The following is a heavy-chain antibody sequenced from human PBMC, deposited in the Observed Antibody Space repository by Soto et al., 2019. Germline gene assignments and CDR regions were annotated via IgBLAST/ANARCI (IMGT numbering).Heavy chain of an antibody. CDR3: ASTDYFDGSGAFDI. Sequence: SETLSLTCTVSGGSISSGDYYWSWIRQPPGKGLEWIGYIYYSGSTYYNPSLKSRVTISVDTSKNQFSLKLSSVTAADKAVYYCASTDYFDGSGAFDIWGQGTMVTVSS. CDR1: GGSISSGDYY. J-gene: IGHJ3*02. D-gene: IGHD3-22*01. CDR2: IYYSGST. V-gene: IGHV4-30-4*01.